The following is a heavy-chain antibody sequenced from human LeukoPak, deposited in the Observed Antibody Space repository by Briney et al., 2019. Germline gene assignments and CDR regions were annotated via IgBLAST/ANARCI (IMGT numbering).Heavy chain of an antibody. V-gene: IGHV1-18*01. D-gene: IGHD6-13*01. Sequence: ASVKVSCKASGFTFTSYDFSWVLQAPGQGLEWMGWISAYNGNTNYAQKLQGRVTMNTDTSTSTAYMELRSLISDDTAIYYCARVSSSWFYFDYWGQGTLVTVSS. CDR1: GFTFTSYD. CDR3: ARVSSSWFYFDY. CDR2: ISAYNGNT. J-gene: IGHJ4*02.